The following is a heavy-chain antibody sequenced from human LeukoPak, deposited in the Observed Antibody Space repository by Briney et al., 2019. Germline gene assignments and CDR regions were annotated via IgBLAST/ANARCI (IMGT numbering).Heavy chain of an antibody. CDR1: GFTFSSYA. J-gene: IGHJ6*02. CDR3: AKDMGDYGDYDYYGMDV. Sequence: GGSLRLSCAASGFTFSSYAMSWVRQAPGKGLEWVSGISGSGGRRNYADSVKGRFTISRDNPKNTLYLQMNSLRAEDTAVYYCAKDMGDYGDYDYYGMDVRGQGTTVTVSS. CDR2: ISGSGGRR. V-gene: IGHV3-23*01. D-gene: IGHD4-17*01.